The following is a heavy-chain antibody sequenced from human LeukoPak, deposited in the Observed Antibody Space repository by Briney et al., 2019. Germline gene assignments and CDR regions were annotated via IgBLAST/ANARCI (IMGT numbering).Heavy chain of an antibody. CDR1: SGSFSGYY. CDR3: ARGRQWLVPGGLHDY. Sequence: SETLSLTCAVYSGSFSGYYWSWIRQPPGKGLEWIGEINHSGSTNYNPSLKSRVTISVDTSKNQFSLKLSSVTAADTAVYYCARGRQWLVPGGLHDYWGQGTLVTVSS. CDR2: INHSGST. V-gene: IGHV4-34*01. J-gene: IGHJ4*02. D-gene: IGHD6-19*01.